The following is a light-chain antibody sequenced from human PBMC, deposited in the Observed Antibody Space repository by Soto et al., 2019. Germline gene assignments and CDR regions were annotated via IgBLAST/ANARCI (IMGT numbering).Light chain of an antibody. CDR1: ETLSSMY. CDR3: QQFGISPPYT. CDR2: EDF. Sequence: EIVLTQSPGTLSLSPGERATLSCRSSETLSSMYLAWYQKKPGQPPRLLIYEDFTRAAGVPDRFSGSGSGTDFALTISRLEPEDVAVYYCQQFGISPPYTFGQGTRLEIK. J-gene: IGKJ2*01. V-gene: IGKV3-20*01.